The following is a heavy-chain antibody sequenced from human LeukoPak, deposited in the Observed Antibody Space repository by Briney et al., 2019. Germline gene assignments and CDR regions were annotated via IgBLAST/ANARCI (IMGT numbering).Heavy chain of an antibody. Sequence: ASVKVSCKASGYTFASNYIHWVRQAPGQGLEWMGMIYPRDGSTSYAQRFQGRVTVTRDTSTSTVHMELSGLRSEDTAVYYCARDQEGFDYWGQGTLVTVSS. CDR3: ARDQEGFDY. J-gene: IGHJ4*02. CDR2: IYPRDGST. V-gene: IGHV1-46*01. CDR1: GYTFASNY.